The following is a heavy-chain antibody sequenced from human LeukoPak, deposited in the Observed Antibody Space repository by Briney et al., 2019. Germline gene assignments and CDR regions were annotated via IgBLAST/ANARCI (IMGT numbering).Heavy chain of an antibody. CDR3: ARSDTHHIHSSSWHFDY. J-gene: IGHJ4*02. CDR1: GGSIGTNY. Sequence: SETLSLTCSVSGGSIGTNYWSWIRQVPGKGLEWIGYSSYSGSSNYNPSLKSRVTISVDTSKTQFSLYLNSVTAVDTAVYYCARSDTHHIHSSSWHFDYWGQGTLVTVSS. D-gene: IGHD6-13*01. V-gene: IGHV4-59*01. CDR2: SSYSGSS.